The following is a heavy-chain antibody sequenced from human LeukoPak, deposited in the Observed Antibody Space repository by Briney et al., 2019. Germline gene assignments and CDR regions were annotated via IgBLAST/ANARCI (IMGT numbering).Heavy chain of an antibody. V-gene: IGHV3-7*01. D-gene: IGHD1-26*01. CDR2: IKQDGYEK. CDR3: ARDKIVGPTTLDY. CDR1: GFTFSSYW. J-gene: IGHJ4*02. Sequence: GGSLRLSCAASGFTFSSYWMSWVRQTPEKGLEWVANIKQDGYEKYYVDSVKGRFTISRDNAKNSLYLQVNSLRADDTAIYYCARDKIVGPTTLDYWGQGTLVTVSS.